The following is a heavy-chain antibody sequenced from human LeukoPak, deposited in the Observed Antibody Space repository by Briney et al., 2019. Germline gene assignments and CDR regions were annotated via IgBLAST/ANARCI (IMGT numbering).Heavy chain of an antibody. V-gene: IGHV4-59*01. J-gene: IGHJ4*02. D-gene: IGHD6-13*01. CDR3: AKELGNYFDY. CDR1: GGSIGSYY. CDR2: IYYSGST. Sequence: SETLSLTCTVSGGSIGSYYWSWLRQPPGKGLEWIGYIYYSGSTNYNSSLKSRVTISIDTSKNQFSLKLSSVTAADTAVYYCAKELGNYFDYWGQGTPVTVSS.